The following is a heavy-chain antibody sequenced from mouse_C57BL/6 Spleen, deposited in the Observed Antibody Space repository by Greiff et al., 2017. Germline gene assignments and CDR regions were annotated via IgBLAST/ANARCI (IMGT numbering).Heavy chain of an antibody. CDR1: GYTFTSSD. CDR2: IYPRDGST. CDR3: ARNYGYDGFAY. V-gene: IGHV1-85*01. Sequence: QVQLQQSGPELVKPGASVKLSCKASGYTFTSSDINWVKQRPGQGLEWIGWIYPRDGSTKYNGKFKGKATLTVDTSSSTAYMELHSLTSEDSAVYFCARNYGYDGFAYWGQGTLVTVSA. D-gene: IGHD2-2*01. J-gene: IGHJ3*01.